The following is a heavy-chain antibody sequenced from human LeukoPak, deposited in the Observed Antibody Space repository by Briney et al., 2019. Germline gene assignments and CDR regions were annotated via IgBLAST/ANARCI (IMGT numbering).Heavy chain of an antibody. D-gene: IGHD6-13*01. CDR1: GGTLSSYA. CDR2: IVPIFGTA. V-gene: IGHV1-69*13. Sequence: SVKVSCKASGGTLSSYAISWVRQAPGQGLEWMGGIVPIFGTANYAQKFQGRVTITADESTSTAYMELSSLRSEDTAVYYCARSPLVLFSDAFDIWGQGTMVTVSS. J-gene: IGHJ3*02. CDR3: ARSPLVLFSDAFDI.